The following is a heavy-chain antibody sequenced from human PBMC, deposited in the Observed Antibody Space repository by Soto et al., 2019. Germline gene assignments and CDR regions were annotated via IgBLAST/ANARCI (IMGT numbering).Heavy chain of an antibody. CDR2: INPRGGST. V-gene: IGHV1-46*03. Sequence: ASVKLSCKASGYTFASLSMHCVRQAPGQGLEWMGIINPRGGSTTYAQKFQGRVTMTRDTSTSTVYMELSSLRSEDAAVYYCARDTRGNCYYCEFWGQGT. CDR1: GYTFASLS. CDR3: ARDTRGNCYYCEF. J-gene: IGHJ4*02. D-gene: IGHD1-1*01.